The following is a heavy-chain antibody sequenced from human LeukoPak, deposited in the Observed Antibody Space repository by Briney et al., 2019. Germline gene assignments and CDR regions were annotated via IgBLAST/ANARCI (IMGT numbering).Heavy chain of an antibody. J-gene: IGHJ5*02. CDR3: ARGFYDYGDYGGNWFDP. D-gene: IGHD4-17*01. CDR2: MNPNSGNT. CDR1: GYTFTSYD. V-gene: IGHV1-8*01. Sequence: GSVRVSCKASGYTFTSYDINWVRQAPGQGLEWMGWMNPNSGNTGYAQKFQGRVTITRNTSISTAYMELSSLRSKDTAVYYCARGFYDYGDYGGNWFDPWGQGTLVTVSS.